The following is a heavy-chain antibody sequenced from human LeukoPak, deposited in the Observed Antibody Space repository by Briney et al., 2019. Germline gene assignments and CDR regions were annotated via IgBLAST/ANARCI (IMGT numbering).Heavy chain of an antibody. V-gene: IGHV3-11*04. Sequence: GGSLRLSCAASGFTFSDYYMSWIRQAPGKGLEWLSYIISTGGTMYHADSVKGRFTISRDNAKNSLYLQMNSLRAEDTAVYYCAGYSSGWFGAFHIWGQGTMVTVSS. CDR2: IISTGGTM. D-gene: IGHD6-19*01. CDR3: AGYSSGWFGAFHI. CDR1: GFTFSDYY. J-gene: IGHJ3*02.